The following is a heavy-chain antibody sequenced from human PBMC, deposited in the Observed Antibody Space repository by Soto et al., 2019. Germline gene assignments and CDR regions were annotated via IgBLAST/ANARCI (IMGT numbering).Heavy chain of an antibody. CDR1: GYTFTSYA. V-gene: IGHV1-3*01. J-gene: IGHJ6*03. D-gene: IGHD2-2*01. CDR2: INAGNGNT. CDR3: AREVHIKYCSSTSCYGGGYYYYMDV. Sequence: ASVKVSCKASGYTFTSYAMHWVRQAPGQRLEWMGWINAGNGNTKYSQKFQGRVTITRDTSASTAYMELSSLRSKETAVYYCAREVHIKYCSSTSCYGGGYYYYMDVWGKGTTVTVP.